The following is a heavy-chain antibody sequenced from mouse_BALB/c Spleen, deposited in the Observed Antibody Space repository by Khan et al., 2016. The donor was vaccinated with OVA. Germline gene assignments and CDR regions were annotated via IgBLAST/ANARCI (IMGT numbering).Heavy chain of an antibody. CDR2: INTYTGNP. V-gene: IGHV9-3-1*01. Sequence: QIQLVQSGPELKKPGETVKISCKASGYTFTNYGMNWVKQAPGKGLKWMGWINTYTGNPTYADDFKGRFAFSLETSVSTAYLQINNLKDEDTATYFCARPPYFSYVMGYWGQGTSVTVSS. D-gene: IGHD2-10*01. CDR3: ARPPYFSYVMGY. J-gene: IGHJ4*01. CDR1: GYTFTNYG.